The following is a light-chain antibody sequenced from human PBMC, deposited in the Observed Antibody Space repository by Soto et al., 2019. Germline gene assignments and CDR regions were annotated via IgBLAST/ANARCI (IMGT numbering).Light chain of an antibody. CDR2: AAS. J-gene: IGKJ1*01. V-gene: IGKV1-39*01. Sequence: DIEMTQSPGTLSLSPGERATLSCRASQSVSSSYLAWYQQKPGKAPKLLIYAASSLQSGVPSRFSGSGSGTDFTLTISSLQPEDFATYYCQQSYSTPITFGQGTKVDIK. CDR3: QQSYSTPIT. CDR1: QSVSSSY.